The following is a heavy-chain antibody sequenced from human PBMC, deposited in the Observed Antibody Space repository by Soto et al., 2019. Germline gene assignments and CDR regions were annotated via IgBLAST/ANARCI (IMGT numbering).Heavy chain of an antibody. V-gene: IGHV3-30-3*01. CDR3: ARDLGSVLDSSSRYYYYYGMDV. CDR1: GFTFSSYA. Sequence: GGSLRLSCAASGFTFSSYAMHWVRQAPGKGLEWVAVISYDGSNKYYADSVKGRFTISRDNSKNTLYLQMNSLRAEDTAVYYCARDLGSVLDSSSRYYYYYGMDVWGQGTTVTVSS. J-gene: IGHJ6*02. D-gene: IGHD6-6*01. CDR2: ISYDGSNK.